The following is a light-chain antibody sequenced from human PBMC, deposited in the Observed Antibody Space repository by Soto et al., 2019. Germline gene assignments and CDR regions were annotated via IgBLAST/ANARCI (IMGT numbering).Light chain of an antibody. CDR3: QQYDTWPWT. J-gene: IGKJ1*01. Sequence: DIQMTQSPSTLSASVGDRVTITCRASQTIRTWLAWYQQRPGKAPNVLISDAFSLESGVPSRFSGSGSGTEFTLTISSLQPDDFATYYCQQYDTWPWTFGQGTKV. CDR2: DAF. CDR1: QTIRTW. V-gene: IGKV1-5*01.